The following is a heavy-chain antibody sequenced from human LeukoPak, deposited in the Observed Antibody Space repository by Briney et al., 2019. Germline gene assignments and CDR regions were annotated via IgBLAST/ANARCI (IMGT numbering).Heavy chain of an antibody. J-gene: IGHJ4*02. CDR2: IYSGGST. V-gene: IGHV3-66*01. D-gene: IGHD3-10*01. Sequence: GGSLRLSCAASGFTVSSNYMSWVRQAPGKGLEWVSVIYSGGSTYYADSVKGRFTISRDNSKNTLYLQMNSLRAEDTAVYSCAKDYGSGSYVDYWGQGTLVTVSS. CDR1: GFTVSSNY. CDR3: AKDYGSGSYVDY.